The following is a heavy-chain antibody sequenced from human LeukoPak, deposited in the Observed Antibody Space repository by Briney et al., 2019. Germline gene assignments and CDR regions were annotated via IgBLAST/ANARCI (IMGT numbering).Heavy chain of an antibody. D-gene: IGHD6-19*01. V-gene: IGHV3-23*01. CDR1: GFTFSSYA. J-gene: IGHJ4*02. CDR2: ISGSGGST. CDR3: ARGGLGSAFDN. Sequence: PGGSLRLSCAASGFTFSSYALTWVRQAPGKGLECVSGISGSGGSTYYADSLKGRSTISKDNSKNTLYLQINSLRADDTAVFYCARGGLGSAFDNWGQGTLVTVSS.